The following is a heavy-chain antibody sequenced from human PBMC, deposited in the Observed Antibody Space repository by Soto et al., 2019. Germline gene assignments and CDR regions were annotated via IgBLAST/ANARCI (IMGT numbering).Heavy chain of an antibody. CDR2: ISGSGDYT. CDR1: GFTFSSYA. J-gene: IGHJ4*02. Sequence: QPGGSLRLSCAASGFTFSSYATAWVRQAPGKGLEWVSAISGSGDYTSYADSVKGRFTISRDNSKNTLYVQMSSLRAEDTAIYYCAKDETLGHTAIDYWGQGALVTVSS. V-gene: IGHV3-23*01. CDR3: AKDETLGHTAIDY. D-gene: IGHD7-27*01.